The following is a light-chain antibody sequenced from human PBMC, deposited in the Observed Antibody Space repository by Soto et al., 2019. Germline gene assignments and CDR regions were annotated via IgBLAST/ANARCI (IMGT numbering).Light chain of an antibody. Sequence: DIVMTQSPLSLPVTPGEPASISCRSSQSLLHSNGYNYLDWYLQKPGQSPQLLIYLGSNRASGVPDRFSGSGSGTDFTLKISRVEAEDVGVYYCMQALQIPWTFGQGTKV. J-gene: IGKJ1*01. CDR3: MQALQIPWT. CDR2: LGS. CDR1: QSLLHSNGYNY. V-gene: IGKV2-28*01.